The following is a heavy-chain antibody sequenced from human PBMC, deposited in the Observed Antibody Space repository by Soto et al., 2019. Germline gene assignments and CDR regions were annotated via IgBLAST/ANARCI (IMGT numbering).Heavy chain of an antibody. Sequence: PSETLSLTCPISGGSISVYYWSWIRQPPGQALEWIGYIYDSGSPYYNPSLRSRVIISADTSKNQISLKLTSATAADTAVYYCARGVGSSPPRYWGRGTLVTVSS. CDR1: GGSISVYY. D-gene: IGHD1-26*01. V-gene: IGHV4-59*01. CDR3: ARGVGSSPPRY. CDR2: IYDSGSP. J-gene: IGHJ4*02.